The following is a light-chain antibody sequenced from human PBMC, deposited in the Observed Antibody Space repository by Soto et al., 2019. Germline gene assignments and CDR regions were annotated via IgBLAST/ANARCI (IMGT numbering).Light chain of an antibody. Sequence: EIVLTQSPGTLSLSPGERATLSCRASQSVSSYLAWYQQKPGQAPMLLIYGASTRATDIPDRFSGSGSGTDFTLTISILEPEDFAGYFCRQYGSSPYTFGQGTMV. CDR2: GAS. CDR1: QSVSSY. CDR3: RQYGSSPYT. V-gene: IGKV3-20*01. J-gene: IGKJ2*01.